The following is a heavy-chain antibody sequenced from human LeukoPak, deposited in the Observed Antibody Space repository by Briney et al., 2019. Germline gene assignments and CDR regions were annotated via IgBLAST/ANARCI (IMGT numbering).Heavy chain of an antibody. Sequence: ASVKVSCETSGYLFNTYVISWVRQAPGQGLEWMGIINPSGGSTSYAQKFQGRVTMTRDTSTSTVYMELSSLRSEDTAVYYCARAGYDSSGYYLSWGQGTLVTVSS. CDR1: GYLFNTYV. D-gene: IGHD3-22*01. CDR3: ARAGYDSSGYYLS. J-gene: IGHJ5*02. CDR2: INPSGGST. V-gene: IGHV1-46*02.